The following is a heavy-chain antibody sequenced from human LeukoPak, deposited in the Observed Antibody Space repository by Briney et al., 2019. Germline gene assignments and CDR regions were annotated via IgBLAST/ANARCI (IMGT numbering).Heavy chain of an antibody. V-gene: IGHV4-39*07. Sequence: SETLSLTCTVSGGSISSSSYCWGWIRQPPGKGLEWIGSIYYSGSTYYNPSLKSRVTISVDTSKNQFSLKLSSVTAADTAVYYCARDSINRIFGVVIQPDPFDYWGQGTLVTVSS. CDR1: GGSISSSSYC. CDR2: IYYSGST. CDR3: ARDSINRIFGVVIQPDPFDY. J-gene: IGHJ4*02. D-gene: IGHD3-3*01.